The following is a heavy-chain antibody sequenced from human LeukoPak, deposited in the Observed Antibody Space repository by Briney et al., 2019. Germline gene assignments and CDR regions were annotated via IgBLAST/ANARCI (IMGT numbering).Heavy chain of an antibody. D-gene: IGHD2-21*01. V-gene: IGHV1-69*04. CDR2: IIPGLDIE. CDR1: GYTFSTYG. CDR3: ARDLWQQQTPLFDY. Sequence: SVKVSCKASGYTFSTYGISWVRQAPGQGLEWMGRIIPGLDIEGSAQKFQGRVTITADKSTNTAYMELSNLTSKDTAVYYCARDLWQQQTPLFDYWGQGTLVTVSP. J-gene: IGHJ4*02.